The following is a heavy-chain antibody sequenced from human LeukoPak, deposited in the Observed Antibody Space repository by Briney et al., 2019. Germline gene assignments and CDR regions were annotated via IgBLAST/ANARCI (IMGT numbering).Heavy chain of an antibody. CDR2: IKQDGSEK. Sequence: GGSLRLSCAVSGFTFTNYWMSWARQSPGKGLEWVANIKQDGSEKYYVDSVKGRFTISRDNAKNSLYLQMNSLRAEDTAVYYCARDEHYYDSSGYSNAFDIWGQGTMVTVSS. V-gene: IGHV3-7*01. CDR3: ARDEHYYDSSGYSNAFDI. D-gene: IGHD3-22*01. J-gene: IGHJ3*02. CDR1: GFTFTNYW.